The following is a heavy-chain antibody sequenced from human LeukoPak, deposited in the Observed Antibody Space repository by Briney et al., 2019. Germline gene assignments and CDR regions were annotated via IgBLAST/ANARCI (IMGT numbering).Heavy chain of an antibody. D-gene: IGHD3-10*01. J-gene: IGHJ4*02. V-gene: IGHV4-34*01. CDR1: GGSFSGYY. CDR2: IYYSGST. Sequence: SETLSLTCAVYGGSFSGYYWGWIRQPPGKGLEWIGSIYYSGSTYYNPSLKSRVTISVDTSKNQFSLKLSSVTAADTAVYYCARDDKYYYGSGSYYTFDYWGQGTLVTVSS. CDR3: ARDDKYYYGSGSYYTFDY.